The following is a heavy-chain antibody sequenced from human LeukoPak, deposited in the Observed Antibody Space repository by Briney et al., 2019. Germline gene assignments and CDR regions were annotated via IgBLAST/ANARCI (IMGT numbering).Heavy chain of an antibody. CDR2: INHSGST. V-gene: IGHV4-34*01. J-gene: IGHJ5*02. CDR3: ARGPTTVTRLNWFDP. Sequence: SEILSLTCAVYGGSFSGYYWSWIRQPPGKGLEWIGEINHSGSTNYNPSLKSRVTISVDTSKNQFSLKLSSVTAADTAVYYCARGPTTVTRLNWFDPWGQGTLVTVSS. D-gene: IGHD4-17*01. CDR1: GGSFSGYY.